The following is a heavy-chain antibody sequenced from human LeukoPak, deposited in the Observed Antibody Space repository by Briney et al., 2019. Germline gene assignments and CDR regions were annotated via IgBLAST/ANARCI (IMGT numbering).Heavy chain of an antibody. D-gene: IGHD2-8*01. Sequence: SETPSLTCTISGDSISGYYWSWIRQPPGKGLEWIGYISYSGSTNYNPSLKSRVTISVDTSKNQFSLKLSSVTAADTAVYYCARVSCTNGVCYPPTYYYYYYYMDVWGKGTTVTVSS. CDR1: GDSISGYY. J-gene: IGHJ6*03. V-gene: IGHV4-59*01. CDR2: ISYSGST. CDR3: ARVSCTNGVCYPPTYYYYYYYMDV.